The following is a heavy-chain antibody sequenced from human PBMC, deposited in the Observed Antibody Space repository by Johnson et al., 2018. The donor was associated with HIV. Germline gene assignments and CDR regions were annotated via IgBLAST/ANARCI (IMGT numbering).Heavy chain of an antibody. CDR2: IYSGGST. CDR1: GFTVSSNY. V-gene: IGHV3-66*02. CDR3: ARRLWFRSLYDAFDI. J-gene: IGHJ3*02. Sequence: VQLVESGGGLVQPGGSLRLSCAASGFTVSSNYMSWVRQAPGKGLEWVSVIYSGGSTYYADSVKGRFTISRDNSKNTVYLQMNSRRAEDTAVYYCARRLWFRSLYDAFDIWGQGTMVTVSS. D-gene: IGHD3-10*01.